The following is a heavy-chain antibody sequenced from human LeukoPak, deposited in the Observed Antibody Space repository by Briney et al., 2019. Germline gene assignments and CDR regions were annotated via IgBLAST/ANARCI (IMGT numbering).Heavy chain of an antibody. J-gene: IGHJ4*02. CDR1: VYTFTGYH. D-gene: IGHD2-2*01. CDR3: ARDSGYCTTTNCFHPFDS. V-gene: IGHV1-2*02. CDR2: IIPNSGAT. Sequence: GASVKVTCKASVYTFTGYHMHWVRQAPGQGLEWMGWIIPNSGATRFAQKFQGRVTMTRDTSISTAYMELSGLRSDDTAVYYCARDSGYCTTTNCFHPFDSLGQGTLVAVSS.